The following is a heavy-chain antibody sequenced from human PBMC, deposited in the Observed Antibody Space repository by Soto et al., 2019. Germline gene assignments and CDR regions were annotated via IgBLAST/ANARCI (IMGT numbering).Heavy chain of an antibody. CDR1: GFTFSSYG. CDR2: IWYDGSNK. CDR3: ARDGPRGGYSYGYGYYFDY. V-gene: IGHV3-33*01. J-gene: IGHJ4*02. Sequence: PGGSLRLSCAASGFTFSSYGMHWVRQAPGKGLEWVAVIWYDGSNKYYADSVKGRFTISRDNSKNTLYLQMNSLRAEDTAVYYCARDGPRGGYSYGYGYYFDYWGQGTLVTVSS. D-gene: IGHD5-18*01.